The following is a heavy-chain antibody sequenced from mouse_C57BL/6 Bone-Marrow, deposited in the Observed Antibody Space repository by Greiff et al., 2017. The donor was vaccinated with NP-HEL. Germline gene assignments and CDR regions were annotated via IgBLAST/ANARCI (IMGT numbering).Heavy chain of an antibody. CDR3: ARAEYYYGSSPYFDY. D-gene: IGHD1-1*01. CDR2: IDPANGNT. CDR1: GFNIKNTY. Sequence: EVQLQQSVAELVRPGASVKLSCTASGFNIKNTYMHWVKQRPEQGLEWIGRIDPANGNTKYAPKVPGKGTITADTSSNTAYLQLSSLTTEDTAIYCCARAEYYYGSSPYFDYWGQGTTLTVSS. V-gene: IGHV14-3*01. J-gene: IGHJ2*01.